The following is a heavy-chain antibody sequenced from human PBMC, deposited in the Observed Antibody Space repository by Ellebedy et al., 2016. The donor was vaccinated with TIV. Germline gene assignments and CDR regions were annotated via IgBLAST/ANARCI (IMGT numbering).Heavy chain of an antibody. V-gene: IGHV3-23*01. CDR2: ISAGGANT. Sequence: GGSLRLSCSASGFTFGVFTMTWVRQAPGRGLEWVSAISAGGANTYYADSVKGRFSISRDNSQNTLRLQMNSLRVEDTAVYFCARETFNDVDLIVWGVLDIWGQGTMVAVSS. CDR1: GFTFGVFT. CDR3: ARETFNDVDLIVWGVLDI. J-gene: IGHJ3*02. D-gene: IGHD2/OR15-2a*01.